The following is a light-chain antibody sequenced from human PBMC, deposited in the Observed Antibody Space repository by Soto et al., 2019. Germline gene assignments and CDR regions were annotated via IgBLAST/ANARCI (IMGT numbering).Light chain of an antibody. Sequence: QSALTQPPSASGSPGQSVTISCTGTSSDVGGYNYVSWYQQHPGKAPKLMIYEVSKRPSGVPDRFSVSKSGNTASLTVSGLQAEDEADYYCSSYAGSKGVVFGGGTQRTVL. J-gene: IGLJ2*01. V-gene: IGLV2-8*01. CDR3: SSYAGSKGVV. CDR1: SSDVGGYNY. CDR2: EVS.